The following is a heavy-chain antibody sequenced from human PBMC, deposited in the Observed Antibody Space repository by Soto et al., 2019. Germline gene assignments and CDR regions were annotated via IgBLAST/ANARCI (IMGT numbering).Heavy chain of an antibody. CDR2: IKQDGSEK. CDR1: GFTFSGYW. V-gene: IGHV3-7*01. Sequence: EVQLVESGGGLVQPGGSLRLSCAASGFTFSGYWMSWVRQAPGKGLEWVANIKQDGSEKYYVDSVKGRFTISRDNAKNSLYLQMNSLRAEDTAVYYCARRFPVVPAATMPNWFDPWGQGTLVTVSS. CDR3: ARRFPVVPAATMPNWFDP. D-gene: IGHD2-2*01. J-gene: IGHJ5*02.